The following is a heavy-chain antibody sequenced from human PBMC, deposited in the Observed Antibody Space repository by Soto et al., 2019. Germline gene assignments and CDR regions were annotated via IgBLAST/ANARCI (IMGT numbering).Heavy chain of an antibody. CDR2: ISSTTNYI. CDR3: ARESEDLTSNFDY. V-gene: IGHV3-21*01. Sequence: GSLRLSCAASCFTFTRYSMNWVRQAPGKGLEWVSSISSTTNYIYYADSMKGRFTVSRDNAKNSVYLEMNSPSAEDTALYYCARESEDLTSNFDYWGQGTLVTVSS. CDR1: CFTFTRYS. J-gene: IGHJ4*02.